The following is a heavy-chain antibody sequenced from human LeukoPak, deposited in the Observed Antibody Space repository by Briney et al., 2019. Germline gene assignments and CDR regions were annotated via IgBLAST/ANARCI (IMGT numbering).Heavy chain of an antibody. J-gene: IGHJ4*02. CDR3: ARASGWYRHDY. CDR2: VHYSGTT. Sequence: SETLPLTCTVSGGSISGYFWSWIRQPPGKGLEYIGYVHYSGTTNYNPSLKSRVTISLDTSKSQFSLKLSSVTAADTAVYYCARASGWYRHDYWGQGTLVTVSS. V-gene: IGHV4-59*01. CDR1: GGSISGYF. D-gene: IGHD6-19*01.